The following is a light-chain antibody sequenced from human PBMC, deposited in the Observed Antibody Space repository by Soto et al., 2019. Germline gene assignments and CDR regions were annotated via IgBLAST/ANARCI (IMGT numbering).Light chain of an antibody. Sequence: QSALTQPASVSGSPGQSITISCTGTSSDVGGYDYVSWYQQYPGKAPKLMIFDVSNRPSGVSDRFSGSKSGDTASLTISGLQAEDEADYYCSSYTVSGTDVFGTGTQLTVL. J-gene: IGLJ1*01. CDR2: DVS. CDR3: SSYTVSGTDV. V-gene: IGLV2-14*01. CDR1: SSDVGGYDY.